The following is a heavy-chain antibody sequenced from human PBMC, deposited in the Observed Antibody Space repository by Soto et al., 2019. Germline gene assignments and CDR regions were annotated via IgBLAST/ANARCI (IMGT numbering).Heavy chain of an antibody. CDR2: IYYSGST. CDR3: ARSYCSSTSCPFDP. J-gene: IGHJ5*02. V-gene: IGHV4-39*01. D-gene: IGHD2-2*01. Sequence: QLQLQESGPGLVKPSETLSLTCTVSGGSISSSSYYWGWIRQPPGKGLEWIGSIYYSGSTYYNPSLKRRVTISVDTSKNQFSLKLSSVTAADTAVYYCARSYCSSTSCPFDPWGQGTLVTVSS. CDR1: GGSISSSSYY.